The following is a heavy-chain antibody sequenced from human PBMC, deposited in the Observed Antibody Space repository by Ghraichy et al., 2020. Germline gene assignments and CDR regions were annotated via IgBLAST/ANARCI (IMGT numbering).Heavy chain of an antibody. Sequence: GGSLRLSCAASGFTFDEYGMHWVRQAPGKGLEWVSGINWNSGSIAYVDSAKGRFTISRDNAKNSLYLQMHSLRAEDTAFYYCAKTALGGSGWYAHLDSWGQGTLVTVSS. V-gene: IGHV3-9*01. CDR2: INWNSGSI. D-gene: IGHD6-19*01. CDR3: AKTALGGSGWYAHLDS. J-gene: IGHJ4*02. CDR1: GFTFDEYG.